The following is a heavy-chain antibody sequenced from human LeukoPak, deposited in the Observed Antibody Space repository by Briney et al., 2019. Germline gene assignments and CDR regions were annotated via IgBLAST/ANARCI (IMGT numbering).Heavy chain of an antibody. CDR3: ANLNGYYGMDV. D-gene: IGHD1-1*01. J-gene: IGHJ6*02. CDR1: GYTLTELS. Sequence: ASVKVSCKVSGYTLTELSMHWVRQAPGKGLEWMGGFGPEDGETIYAQKFQGRVTMTEDTSTDTAYMELSNLRSEDTAVYYCANLNGYYGMDVWGQGTTVTVSS. CDR2: FGPEDGET. V-gene: IGHV1-24*01.